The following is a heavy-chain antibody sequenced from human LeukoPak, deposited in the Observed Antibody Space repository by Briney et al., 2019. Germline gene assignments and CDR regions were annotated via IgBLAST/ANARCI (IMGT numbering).Heavy chain of an antibody. D-gene: IGHD4-23*01. CDR3: AKDLHGGYSSDY. V-gene: IGHV3-30*02. CDR2: IGYEGVHK. Sequence: GGSLRLSCAASEFTFNNFGMHWVRQAPGKGLEWVSFIGYEGVHKYYADSVKGRFTISKDNSKATLYLQMNSLRPEDTAVYYCAKDLHGGYSSDYWGQGTLVTVFS. CDR1: EFTFNNFG. J-gene: IGHJ4*02.